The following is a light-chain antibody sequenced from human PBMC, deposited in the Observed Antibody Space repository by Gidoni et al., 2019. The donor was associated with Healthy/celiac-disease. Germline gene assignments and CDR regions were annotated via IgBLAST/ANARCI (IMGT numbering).Light chain of an antibody. CDR2: AAS. V-gene: IGKV1-39*01. CDR3: QHSYSTPPYT. CDR1: QRISSY. Sequence: DIQMTQSPSSLSASVGDRVTITCRASQRISSYLNWYHQKPWKAPKLLIYAASSLQSRVPSRFSGSGSGTHFTLTISSLQPEDFATYYCQHSYSTPPYTFGQGTKLEI. J-gene: IGKJ2*01.